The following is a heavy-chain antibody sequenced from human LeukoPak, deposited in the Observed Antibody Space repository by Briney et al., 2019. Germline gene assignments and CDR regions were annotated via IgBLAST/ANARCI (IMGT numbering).Heavy chain of an antibody. D-gene: IGHD5-24*01. CDR1: GGTFSSYA. V-gene: IGHV1-69*06. CDR3: ARDNGEGDGYNSFFSGYYGMDV. Sequence: SVKLSCKASGGTFSSYAISWVRQAPGQGLEWMGGIIPIFGTANYAQKFQGRVTITADKSTSTAYMELSSLRSEDTAVYYCARDNGEGDGYNSFFSGYYGMDVWGQGTTVTVSS. CDR2: IIPIFGTA. J-gene: IGHJ6*02.